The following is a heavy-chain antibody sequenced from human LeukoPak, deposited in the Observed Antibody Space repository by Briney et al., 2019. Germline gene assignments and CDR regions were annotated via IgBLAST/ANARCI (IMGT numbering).Heavy chain of an antibody. CDR1: GFTFSGHA. D-gene: IGHD1-26*01. CDR3: AKDWGQRGVGASLGH. CDR2: ISYDGSNS. Sequence: GGSLRLSCAASGFTFSGHAMVWVRQRPGRGLEWVSFISYDGSNSVHADSVMGRFTISRDNSKNTVDLQINSLRHEDTAVYYCAKDWGQRGVGASLGHWGQGTLVIVSS. V-gene: IGHV3-30*18. J-gene: IGHJ4*02.